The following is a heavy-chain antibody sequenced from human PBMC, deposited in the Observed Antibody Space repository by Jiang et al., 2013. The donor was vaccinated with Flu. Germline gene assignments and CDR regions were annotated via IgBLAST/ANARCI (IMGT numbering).Heavy chain of an antibody. J-gene: IGHJ2*01. V-gene: IGHV4-59*08. Sequence: GPGLVKPSETLSLTCTVSGGSISSYYWNWIRQPPGKGLEWIGYIYYSGSTDYNPSLKSRVTMSVHTSKNQFSLKLSSVTAADTAVYYCARRHGDPYYWYFDLWGRGTLVTVSS. CDR1: GGSISSYY. D-gene: IGHD4-17*01. CDR2: IYYSGST. CDR3: ARRHGDPYYWYFDL.